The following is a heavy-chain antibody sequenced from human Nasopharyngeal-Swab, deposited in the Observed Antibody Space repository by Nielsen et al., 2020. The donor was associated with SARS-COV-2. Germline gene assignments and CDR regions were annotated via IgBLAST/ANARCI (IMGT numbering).Heavy chain of an antibody. J-gene: IGHJ3*01. Sequence: GVSLKISCKGSGYSFTSYWISWVRQMPGKGLEWMGRIDPSDSYTNYSPSFQGHVTISADRSVTTAYLQWSSLKASDSAVYYCARHPRNYYGGNVYRDDTFDLWGQGTMVTVSS. D-gene: IGHD3-22*01. CDR2: IDPSDSYT. V-gene: IGHV5-10-1*01. CDR1: GYSFTSYW. CDR3: ARHPRNYYGGNVYRDDTFDL.